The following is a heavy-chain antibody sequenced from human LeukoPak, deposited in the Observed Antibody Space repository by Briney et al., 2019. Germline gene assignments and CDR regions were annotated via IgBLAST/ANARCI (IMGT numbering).Heavy chain of an antibody. CDR1: GITFSNAW. D-gene: IGHD2-2*01. V-gene: IGHV3-7*04. CDR3: VRGSSSN. Sequence: PGGSLRLSCAASGITFSNAWMSWVRQAPGKRLEWVANISPDGSDIQCLDSVRDRFTVSRDNARNSLYLEMNRLRVEDTAIYYCVRGSSSNWGQGTLVTVSS. J-gene: IGHJ4*02. CDR2: ISPDGSDI.